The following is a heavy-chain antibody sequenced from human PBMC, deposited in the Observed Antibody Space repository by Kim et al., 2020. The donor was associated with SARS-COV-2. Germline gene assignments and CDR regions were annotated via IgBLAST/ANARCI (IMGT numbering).Heavy chain of an antibody. D-gene: IGHD3-22*01. V-gene: IGHV1-46*01. J-gene: IGHJ6*02. CDR1: GYTFTSYY. CDR3: ARAYYYDSSGPPGGMDV. CDR2: INPSGGST. Sequence: ASVKVSCKASGYTFTSYYMHWVRQAPGQGLEWMGIINPSGGSTSYAQKFQGRVTMTRDTSTSTVYMELSSLRSEDTAVYYCARAYYYDSSGPPGGMDVWGQGTTVTVSS.